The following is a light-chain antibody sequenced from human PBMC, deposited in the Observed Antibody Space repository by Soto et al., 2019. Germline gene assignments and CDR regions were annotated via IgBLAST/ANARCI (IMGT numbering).Light chain of an antibody. V-gene: IGLV2-14*01. CDR1: SSDVGGYNY. Sequence: QSALTQPASVSGSPGQSITISCTGTSSDVGGYNYVSWYQQHPGKAPKLMIYDVSNRPSGVSNRFSGSKSGNTASLTISGLQAEEEADYYCSSYTSSLVVFGGGTQLTVL. J-gene: IGLJ2*01. CDR3: SSYTSSLVV. CDR2: DVS.